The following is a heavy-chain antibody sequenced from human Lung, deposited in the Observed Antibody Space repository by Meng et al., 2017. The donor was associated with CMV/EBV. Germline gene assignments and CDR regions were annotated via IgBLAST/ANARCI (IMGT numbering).Heavy chain of an antibody. CDR2: MNPNSGNT. CDR3: ARPIVSGYELLSY. V-gene: IGHV1-8*01. J-gene: IGHJ4*02. Sequence: ASXXVSXKASGYTFTSYDINWVRQATGQGLEWMGWMNPNSGNTGYAQKFQGRVTMTRNTSISTAYMELSSLRSEDTAVYYCARPIVSGYELLSYWVQGKXVNGAS. CDR1: GYTFTSYD. D-gene: IGHD5-12*01.